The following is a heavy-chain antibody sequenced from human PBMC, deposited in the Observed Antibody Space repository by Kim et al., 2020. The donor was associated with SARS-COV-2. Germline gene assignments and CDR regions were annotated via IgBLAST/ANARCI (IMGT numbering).Heavy chain of an antibody. CDR1: VDSVSSNSAA. CDR3: ARDRSYCSSTSCWMDV. D-gene: IGHD2-2*01. Sequence: SQTLSLTCAISVDSVSSNSAACNWIRQSPSRGLEWLGRTYYRSKWYNDYAVSVKSRITINPDTSKNQFSLQLNSVTPEDTAVYYCARDRSYCSSTSCWMDVWGQGTTVTVSS. CDR2: TYYRSKWYN. V-gene: IGHV6-1*01. J-gene: IGHJ6*02.